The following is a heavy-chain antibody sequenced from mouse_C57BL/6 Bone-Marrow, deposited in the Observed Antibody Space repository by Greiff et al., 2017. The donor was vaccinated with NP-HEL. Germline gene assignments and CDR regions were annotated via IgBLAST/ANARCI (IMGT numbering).Heavy chain of an antibody. CDR3: VFGYYDYCDY. CDR2: ISYDGSN. J-gene: IGHJ2*01. Sequence: DVQLQESGPGLVKPSQSLSLTCSVTGYSITSGYYWNWIRQFPGNKLEWMGYISYDGSNNYNPSPKNRISITRDTSKNQFFLKLNSVTTEDTATYYCVFGYYDYCDYWGKGTTLTVSS. CDR1: GYSITSGYY. D-gene: IGHD2-3*01. V-gene: IGHV3-6*01.